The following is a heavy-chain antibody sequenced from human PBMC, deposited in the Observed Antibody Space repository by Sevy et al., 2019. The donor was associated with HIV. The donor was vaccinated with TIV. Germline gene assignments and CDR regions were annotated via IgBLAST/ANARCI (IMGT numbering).Heavy chain of an antibody. CDR2: INSNPYGGTT. V-gene: IGHV3-49*04. Sequence: GGSLRLSCKTSGFTFRDYPMAWVRQAPGKGLEWVAFINSNPYGGTTEYVASVNGSFIVSRDDSKSIAYLQMNSLKTEDTAVYYCIRPLDIQSSSSGTYYNTSAFEMWGQGTKVTVSS. CDR3: IRPLDIQSSSSGTYYNTSAFEM. CDR1: GFTFRDYP. D-gene: IGHD3-10*01. J-gene: IGHJ3*02.